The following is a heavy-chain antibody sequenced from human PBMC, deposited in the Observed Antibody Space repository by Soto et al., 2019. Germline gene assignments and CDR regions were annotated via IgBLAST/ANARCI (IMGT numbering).Heavy chain of an antibody. V-gene: IGHV1-18*01. CDR3: ASSGGWSGYFFY. J-gene: IGHJ4*02. D-gene: IGHD3-3*01. CDR1: GYSFSVDV. Sequence: APLKRSCKTAGYSFSVDVSSWGRHAPGKGLEWMGWISAYNGNTNYAQKLQGRVTMTTDTSTSTAYMELRSLRSDDTAVYYCASSGGWSGYFFYWGQGTMVTVSS. CDR2: ISAYNGNT.